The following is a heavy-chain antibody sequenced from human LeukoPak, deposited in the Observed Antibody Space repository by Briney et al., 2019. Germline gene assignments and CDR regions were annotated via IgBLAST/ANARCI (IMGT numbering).Heavy chain of an antibody. D-gene: IGHD4-17*01. V-gene: IGHV1-8*02. CDR1: GYTFIDYY. Sequence: ASVKVSCKASGYTFIDYYIHWVRQATGQGLEWMGWMNPNSGNTGYAQKFQGRVTMTRNTSISTAYMELSSLRSDDTAVYYCARKATVTTYDWFDPWGQGTLVTVSS. CDR2: MNPNSGNT. J-gene: IGHJ5*02. CDR3: ARKATVTTYDWFDP.